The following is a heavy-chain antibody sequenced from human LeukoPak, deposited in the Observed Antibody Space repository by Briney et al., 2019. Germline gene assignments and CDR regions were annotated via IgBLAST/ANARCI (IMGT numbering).Heavy chain of an antibody. Sequence: GASVKVSCKASGYTFTSYDINWVRQAPGQGLEWMGWMNPNSGGTNYAQKFQGRVTMTRDTSISTAYMELSRLRSDDTAVYYCARGRRTGGLIVVVPAAVNFDYWGQGTLVTVSS. V-gene: IGHV1-2*02. CDR3: ARGRRTGGLIVVVPAAVNFDY. CDR2: MNPNSGGT. D-gene: IGHD2-2*01. CDR1: GYTFTSYD. J-gene: IGHJ4*02.